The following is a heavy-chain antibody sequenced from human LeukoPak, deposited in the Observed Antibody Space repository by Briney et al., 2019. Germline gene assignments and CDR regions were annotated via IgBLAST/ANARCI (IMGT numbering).Heavy chain of an antibody. Sequence: PSETLSLTCTVSGGSISSYYWSWIRQPPGKGLEWIGYIYYSGSTNYNPSLKSRVTISVDTSKNQFSLKLSSVTAADTAVYYCARGESGDYHDALNIWGQGTMITVSS. D-gene: IGHD4-17*01. CDR1: GGSISSYY. V-gene: IGHV4-59*01. CDR2: IYYSGST. J-gene: IGHJ3*02. CDR3: ARGESGDYHDALNI.